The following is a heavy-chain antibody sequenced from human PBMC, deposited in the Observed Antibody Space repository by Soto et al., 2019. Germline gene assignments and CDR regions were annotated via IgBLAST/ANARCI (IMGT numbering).Heavy chain of an antibody. CDR3: ARCPIDHNWFDP. CDR2: NYDTGST. D-gene: IGHD3-9*01. CDR1: GSDITTYY. Sequence: SETLSLTCSVSGSDITTYYWSWLRQSPGKGREWIGHNYDTGSTSYNPSLKSRVTISVDTSKKQFSLRLSAVTAADTAVYYCARCPIDHNWFDPWGKGTLVTVSS. J-gene: IGHJ5*02. V-gene: IGHV4-59*01.